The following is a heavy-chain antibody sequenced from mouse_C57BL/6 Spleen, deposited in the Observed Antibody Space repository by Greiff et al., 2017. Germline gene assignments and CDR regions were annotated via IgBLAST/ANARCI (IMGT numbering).Heavy chain of an antibody. J-gene: IGHJ2*01. CDR1: GYTFTDYE. CDR2: IDPETGGT. CDR3: TRCGDYFDY. D-gene: IGHD6-1*01. V-gene: IGHV1-15*01. Sequence: VQLQQSGAELVRPGASVTLSCKASGYTFTDYEMHWVKQTPVHGLEWIGAIDPETGGTAYNQKFKGKAILTADKSSSTAYMELRSLTSEDSAVXYCTRCGDYFDYWGQGTTLTVSS.